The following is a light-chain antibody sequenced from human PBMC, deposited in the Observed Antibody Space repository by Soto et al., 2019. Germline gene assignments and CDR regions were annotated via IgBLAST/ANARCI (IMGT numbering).Light chain of an antibody. Sequence: DIPMTQSPSTLSASVGDRVTITCRASQSINSWLAWYQQKPGKAPKLLIYKASSLESGVPSRFSGSGSVTEFTITISSLQSDDFATYYCQQYNTYVTFGGGTKVEIK. J-gene: IGKJ4*01. CDR1: QSINSW. CDR2: KAS. V-gene: IGKV1-5*03. CDR3: QQYNTYVT.